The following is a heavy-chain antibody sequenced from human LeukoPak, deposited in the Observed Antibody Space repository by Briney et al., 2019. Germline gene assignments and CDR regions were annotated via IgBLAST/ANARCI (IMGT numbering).Heavy chain of an antibody. CDR2: IYYSGTT. CDR1: GGSISSYY. Sequence: SETLSLTCTVSGGSISSYYWSWIRQPPGKGLEWIGYIYYSGTTNYNPSLKSRVTISVDTSKNQFSLKLSSVTAADTAVYYCARDGYCSGGSCYRVVYYWGQGTLVTVSS. CDR3: ARDGYCSGGSCYRVVYY. V-gene: IGHV4-59*01. J-gene: IGHJ4*02. D-gene: IGHD2-15*01.